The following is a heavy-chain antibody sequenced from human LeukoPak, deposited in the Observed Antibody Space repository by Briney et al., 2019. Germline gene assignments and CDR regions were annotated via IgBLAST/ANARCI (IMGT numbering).Heavy chain of an antibody. CDR3: AREHSSGYYFDAFDI. Sequence: ASVKVSCKASGYTFTGYYMHWVRQAPGQGLEWMGWINPNSGGTNYAQKFQGRVTMTRDTSISTAYMELSRLRSDDTAVYYCAREHSSGYYFDAFDIWGQGTLVTVSS. V-gene: IGHV1-2*02. CDR2: INPNSGGT. J-gene: IGHJ3*02. CDR1: GYTFTGYY. D-gene: IGHD3-22*01.